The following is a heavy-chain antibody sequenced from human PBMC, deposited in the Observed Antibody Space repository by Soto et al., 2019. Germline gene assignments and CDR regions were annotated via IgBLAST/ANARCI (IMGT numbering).Heavy chain of an antibody. Sequence: ASVKVSCKASCYTFSSYGISWGRPAPGQGLEGKGWISHYNYKTNYAQKLQGRVTMTTDTSTSTAFLELRSLRSDDTAVYYFARVAFWSGYYTGREYAAIDIWGQGTMVTVSS. CDR3: ARVAFWSGYYTGREYAAIDI. J-gene: IGHJ3*02. D-gene: IGHD3-3*01. CDR2: ISHYNYKT. V-gene: IGHV1-18*01. CDR1: CYTFSSYG.